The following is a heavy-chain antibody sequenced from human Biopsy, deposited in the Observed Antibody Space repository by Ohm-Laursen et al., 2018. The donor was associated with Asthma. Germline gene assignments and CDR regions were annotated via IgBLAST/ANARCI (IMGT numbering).Heavy chain of an antibody. CDR2: VFWSGTT. CDR3: ARVASYGDLYFGIDV. Sequence: SQTLSLTCIVGGAYIGSRDHHWSWIRQSPGTGLEWIGFVFWSGTTHYNRSLERRLSISIGTTRNEFSMTLRSVTAADTAVYFCARVASYGDLYFGIDVWGPGTTVSVS. J-gene: IGHJ6*02. CDR1: GAYIGSRDHH. D-gene: IGHD4-17*01. V-gene: IGHV4-30-4*01.